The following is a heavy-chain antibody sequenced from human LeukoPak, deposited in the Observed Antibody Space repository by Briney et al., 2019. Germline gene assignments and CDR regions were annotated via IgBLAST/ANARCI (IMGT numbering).Heavy chain of an antibody. CDR2: IYYSGST. CDR1: GGSISSYY. J-gene: IGHJ4*02. V-gene: IGHV4-59*08. Sequence: SETLSLTCTVSGGSISSYYWSWIRQPPGKGLEWIGYIYYSGSTNYNPSLKSRVTISVDTSKNQFSLKLSSVTAADTAVYYCATSIAAAGLFDYWGQGTLVTVSP. D-gene: IGHD6-13*01. CDR3: ATSIAAAGLFDY.